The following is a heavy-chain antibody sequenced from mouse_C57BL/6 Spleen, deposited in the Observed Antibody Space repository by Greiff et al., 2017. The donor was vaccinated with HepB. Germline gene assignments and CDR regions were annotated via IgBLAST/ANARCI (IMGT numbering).Heavy chain of an antibody. D-gene: IGHD1-1*01. Sequence: QVQLQQPGAELVMPGASVKLSCKASGYTFTSYWMHWVQQRPGQGLEWIGEIDPSDSYTNYNQKFKGKSTLTVDTSTSTAYMQLSIMTSEDSAFYYCARGYGSSPYWYFDDWGTGTTVTVSS. CDR3: ARGYGSSPYWYFDD. CDR1: GYTFTSYW. V-gene: IGHV1-69*01. CDR2: IDPSDSYT. J-gene: IGHJ1*03.